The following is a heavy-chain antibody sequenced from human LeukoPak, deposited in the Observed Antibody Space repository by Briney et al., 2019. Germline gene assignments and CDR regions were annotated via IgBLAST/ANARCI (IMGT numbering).Heavy chain of an antibody. Sequence: GGSLRLSCAASGFTFTTYSMNWVRQAPGKGLEWVSSISSSSNYIFYADSVKGRFTISRDNAKNSLYLQMNTLRAEDTAVYYCARAEGEDKGDAFDIWGQGTMVTVSS. CDR2: ISSSSNYI. D-gene: IGHD2-15*01. V-gene: IGHV3-21*01. CDR3: ARAEGEDKGDAFDI. CDR1: GFTFTTYS. J-gene: IGHJ3*02.